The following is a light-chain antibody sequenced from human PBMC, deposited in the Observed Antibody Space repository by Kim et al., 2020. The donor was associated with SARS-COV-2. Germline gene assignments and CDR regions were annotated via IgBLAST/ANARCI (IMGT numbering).Light chain of an antibody. V-gene: IGLV2-14*03. CDR1: SSDVGGYNY. J-gene: IGLJ2*01. Sequence: PGQSITISCTGTSSDVGGYNYVSWYQQHPGKAPKLMIYDVSNRPSGVSNRFSGSKSGNTASLTSSGLQAEDEADYYCSSYTSSSTLFGGGTKLTVL. CDR3: SSYTSSSTL. CDR2: DVS.